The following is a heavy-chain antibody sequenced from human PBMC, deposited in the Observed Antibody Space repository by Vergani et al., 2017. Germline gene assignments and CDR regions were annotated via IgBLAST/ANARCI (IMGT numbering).Heavy chain of an antibody. V-gene: IGHV4-59*01. J-gene: IGHJ5*02. CDR1: GGSISSYY. CDR2: IYYSGST. CDR3: AGEAHPSNWFDP. Sequence: QVQLQESGPGLVKPSETLSLTCTVSGGSISSYYWSWIRQPPGKGLEWIGYIYYSGSTNYNPSLKSRVTISVDTSQNQFSLKLSSVTAADTAVYYCAGEAHPSNWFDPWGQGTLVTVSS.